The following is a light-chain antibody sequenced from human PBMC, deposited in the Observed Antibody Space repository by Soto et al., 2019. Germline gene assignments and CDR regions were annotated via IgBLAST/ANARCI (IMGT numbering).Light chain of an antibody. CDR1: SSDVGGYNY. CDR3: SSYTSSSTRV. CDR2: EVS. Sequence: QYALTQAASESGSPGQSITISCTGTSSDVGGYNYVSWYQQHPGKAPKLMIYEVSNRPSGVSNRFSGSKSGNTASLTISGLQAEDEADYYCSSYTSSSTRVFGGGTKLTVL. V-gene: IGLV2-14*01. J-gene: IGLJ3*02.